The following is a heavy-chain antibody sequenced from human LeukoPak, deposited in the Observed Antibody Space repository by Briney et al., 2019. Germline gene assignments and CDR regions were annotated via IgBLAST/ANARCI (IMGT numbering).Heavy chain of an antibody. CDR1: GFPLSRYF. Sequence: GGSLRPSCAASGFPLSRYFMSWFRQAPGKGLEWVANINQEGSVKQYVDSVKGRFSISRDNAKNSVYLQMNSLRVEDTGVYYCARDEEELNIWGQGTMVTVSS. CDR2: INQEGSVK. J-gene: IGHJ3*02. CDR3: ARDEEELNI. V-gene: IGHV3-7*01. D-gene: IGHD1-26*01.